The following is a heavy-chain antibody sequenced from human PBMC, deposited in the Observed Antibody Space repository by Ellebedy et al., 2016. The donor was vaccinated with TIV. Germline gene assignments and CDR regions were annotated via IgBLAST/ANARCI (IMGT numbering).Heavy chain of an antibody. V-gene: IGHV3-21*04. J-gene: IGHJ3*01. CDR2: ISSGSNFK. D-gene: IGHD3-10*01. CDR3: VKDIAVHVRLTKMVREIHSAFDV. Sequence: GGSLRLSXVTSGFTFSRHSMAWVRQAPGKGLEWVSFISSGSNFKYYADSVKGRFTISRDNAKNSLNLQMNSLRPEDTAFYYCVKDIAVHVRLTKMVREIHSAFDVWGQGTMVTVSS. CDR1: GFTFSRHS.